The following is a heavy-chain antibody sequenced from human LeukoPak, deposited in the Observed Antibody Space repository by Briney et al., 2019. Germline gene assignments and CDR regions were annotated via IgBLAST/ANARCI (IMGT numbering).Heavy chain of an antibody. D-gene: IGHD5-18*01. CDR3: AREREERGYSYGYNY. J-gene: IGHJ4*02. V-gene: IGHV4-61*01. CDR1: GGSVSSGSYY. CDR2: IYYSGST. Sequence: SETLSLTCTVSGGSVSSGSYYWSWIRQPPGKGLEWIGYIYYSGSTNYNPSRKSRVTISVYTSKNQFSLKLSSVTAADTAVYYCAREREERGYSYGYNYWGQGTLVTVSS.